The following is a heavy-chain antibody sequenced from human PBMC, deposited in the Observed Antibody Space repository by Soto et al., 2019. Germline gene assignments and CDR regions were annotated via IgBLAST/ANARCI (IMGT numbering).Heavy chain of an antibody. CDR1: GFTISDHA. V-gene: IGHV3-30*18. D-gene: IGHD6-19*01. CDR3: AKGGRQWLVTSDFNY. J-gene: IGHJ4*02. CDR2: VSHDGRNT. Sequence: GGSLRLSCAASGFTISDHAMHWVRQAPGKGLEWVAVVSHDGRNTHYADSVKGRFTISRDSSKNTVSLEMTSLRAEDTAVYYCAKGGRQWLVTSDFNYWGQGALVTVSS.